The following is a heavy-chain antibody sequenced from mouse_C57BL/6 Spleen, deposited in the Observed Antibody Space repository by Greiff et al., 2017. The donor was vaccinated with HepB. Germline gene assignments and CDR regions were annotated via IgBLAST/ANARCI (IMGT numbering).Heavy chain of an antibody. V-gene: IGHV3-6*01. CDR1: GYSITSGYY. J-gene: IGHJ1*03. Sequence: VQLKESGPGLVKPSQSLSLTCSVTGYSITSGYYWNWIRQFPGNKLEWMGYISYDGSNNYNPSLKNRISITRDTSKNQFFLKLNSVTTEDTATYYCARPGTFWYFDVWGTGTTVTVSS. CDR3: ARPGTFWYFDV. D-gene: IGHD4-1*01. CDR2: ISYDGSN.